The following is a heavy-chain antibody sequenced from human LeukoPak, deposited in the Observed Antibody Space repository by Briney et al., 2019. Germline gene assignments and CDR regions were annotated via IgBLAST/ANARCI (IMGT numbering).Heavy chain of an antibody. J-gene: IGHJ3*02. CDR1: GYTLTELS. D-gene: IGHD1-26*01. Sequence: ASVKVSCKVSGYTLTELSTHWVRQAPGKGLEWMGGFDPEDGETIYAQKFQGRVTMTEDTSTDTAYMELSSLRSEDTAVYYCATALRPGIVEATWGAFDIWGQGTMVTVPS. CDR3: ATALRPGIVEATWGAFDI. V-gene: IGHV1-24*01. CDR2: FDPEDGET.